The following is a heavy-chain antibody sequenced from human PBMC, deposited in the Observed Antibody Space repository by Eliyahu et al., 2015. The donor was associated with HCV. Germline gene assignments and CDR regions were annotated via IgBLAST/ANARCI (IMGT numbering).Heavy chain of an antibody. D-gene: IGHD3-3*01. Sequence: QVQLVQSGAEVKKPGASVKVSCKTSGYSFSRYVMHWVRQAPGQRPEWMGWINAGNGNTQYSQKLQGRVTITRDTSASTAYMELSSLRSEDTAVYYCAREYYDLWSGPYTGVVWFDPWGQGTLVTVSS. CDR3: AREYYDLWSGPYTGVVWFDP. J-gene: IGHJ5*02. CDR2: INAGNGNT. V-gene: IGHV1-3*01. CDR1: GYSFSRYV.